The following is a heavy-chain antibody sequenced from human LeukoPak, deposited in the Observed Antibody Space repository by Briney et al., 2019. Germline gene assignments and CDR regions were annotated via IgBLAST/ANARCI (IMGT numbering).Heavy chain of an antibody. Sequence: ASVKVSCKASGYTFTSYGISWVRQAPGQGLEWMGWISAYNGNTNYAQKLQSRVTMTTDTSTSTAYMQLRSLRSDDTAVYYCARVPPYSSGWYLGREHFDYWGQGTLVTVSS. CDR1: GYTFTSYG. CDR2: ISAYNGNT. J-gene: IGHJ4*02. D-gene: IGHD6-19*01. V-gene: IGHV1-18*01. CDR3: ARVPPYSSGWYLGREHFDY.